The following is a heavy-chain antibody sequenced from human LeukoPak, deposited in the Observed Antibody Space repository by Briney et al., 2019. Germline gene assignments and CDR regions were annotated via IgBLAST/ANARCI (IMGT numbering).Heavy chain of an antibody. CDR2: INTNTGNP. D-gene: IGHD5-18*01. CDR1: GYTFTSYA. CDR3: ARVVDTAIVYLLDY. V-gene: IGHV7-4-1*02. Sequence: GASVKVSCKASGYTFTSYAMNWVRQAPGQGLEWMGWINTNTGNPTYAQGFTGRFVFSLDTSVSTAYLQISSLKAEDTAVYYCARVVDTAIVYLLDYWGQGTLVTVSS. J-gene: IGHJ4*02.